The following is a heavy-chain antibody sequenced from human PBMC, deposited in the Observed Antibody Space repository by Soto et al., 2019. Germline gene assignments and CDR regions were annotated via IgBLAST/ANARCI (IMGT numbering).Heavy chain of an antibody. CDR2: IIPIFGTT. J-gene: IGHJ4*02. D-gene: IGHD2-15*01. CDR1: GGTFSRYA. V-gene: IGHV1-69*13. CDR3: ARGPGCSGGSCYPYYFDY. Sequence: ASVKVSCKASGGTFSRYAISWVRQAPGQGLEWMGGIIPIFGTTNYVQKFQGRVTITADESTSTAYMELSSLRSEDTAVYYCARGPGCSGGSCYPYYFDYWGQGTLVTVSS.